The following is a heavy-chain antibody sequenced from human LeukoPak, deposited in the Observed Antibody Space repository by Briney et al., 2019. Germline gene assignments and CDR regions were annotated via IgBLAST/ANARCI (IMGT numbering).Heavy chain of an antibody. CDR3: ARGGVPAANAYYYYYMDV. V-gene: IGHV1-69*05. D-gene: IGHD2-2*01. Sequence: ASVKVSCKASGGTFSSYAISWVRQAPGQGLEWMGGINPIFGTANYAQKFQGRVTITTDESTSTAYMELSSLRSEDTAVYYCARGGVPAANAYYYYYMDVWGKGTTVTVSS. J-gene: IGHJ6*03. CDR1: GGTFSSYA. CDR2: INPIFGTA.